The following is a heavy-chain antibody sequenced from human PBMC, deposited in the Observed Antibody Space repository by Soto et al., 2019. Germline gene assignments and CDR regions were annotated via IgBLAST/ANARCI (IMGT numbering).Heavy chain of an antibody. J-gene: IGHJ6*02. CDR3: ARDSPVLFLVWSYGMDV. V-gene: IGHV3-48*03. D-gene: IGHD3-3*01. CDR2: ISSSGDTI. Sequence: PGGSLRLSCAASTFTFSSYEMNWVRQAPGKGLECISYISSSGDTIYYADSVKGRFTISRDNAKSSLYLQLNSLRAEDTAIYYCARDSPVLFLVWSYGMDVWGQGTTVTVSS. CDR1: TFTFSSYE.